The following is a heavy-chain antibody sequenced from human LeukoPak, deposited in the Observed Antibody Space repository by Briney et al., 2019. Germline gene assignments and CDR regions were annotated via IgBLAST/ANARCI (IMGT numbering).Heavy chain of an antibody. D-gene: IGHD4-17*01. CDR3: AKFPYYYGDYLNYYYYGMDV. Sequence: PGGSLRLSCAASGFTFSSYAMSWVRQAPGKGLEWVSAISGSGGSTYYADSVKGRFTISRDNSKNTLYLQVNSLRAEDTAVYYCAKFPYYYGDYLNYYYYGMDVWGQGTTVTVSS. CDR1: GFTFSSYA. J-gene: IGHJ6*02. CDR2: ISGSGGST. V-gene: IGHV3-23*01.